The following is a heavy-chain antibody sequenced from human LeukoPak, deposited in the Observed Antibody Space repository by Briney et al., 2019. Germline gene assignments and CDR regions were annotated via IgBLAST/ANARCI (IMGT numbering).Heavy chain of an antibody. J-gene: IGHJ3*02. V-gene: IGHV3-30*02. CDR2: IRYDGSNK. D-gene: IGHD3-10*01. CDR1: GFTFSSYG. Sequence: GGSLRLSCAASGFTFSSYGMHWVRQAPGKGLEWVAFIRYDGSNKYYADSVKGRFTISRGNSKNTLYLQMNSLRAEDTAVYYCAYNPRRWFGELFCAFDIWGQGTMVTVSS. CDR3: AYNPRRWFGELFCAFDI.